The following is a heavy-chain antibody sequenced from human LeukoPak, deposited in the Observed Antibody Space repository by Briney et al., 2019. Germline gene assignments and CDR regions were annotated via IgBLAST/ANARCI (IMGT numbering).Heavy chain of an antibody. Sequence: PQASVKVSCKASGYTFPSYGINWVRQAPGQGLEWMGWISAYNGNTNYAQKLQGRVTMTTDTSTSTAYMELRSLRSDDTAVYYCARDQRTYYDFWSGYPSYWGQGTLVTVSS. CDR3: ARDQRTYYDFWSGYPSY. V-gene: IGHV1-18*01. CDR1: GYTFPSYG. CDR2: ISAYNGNT. D-gene: IGHD3-3*01. J-gene: IGHJ4*02.